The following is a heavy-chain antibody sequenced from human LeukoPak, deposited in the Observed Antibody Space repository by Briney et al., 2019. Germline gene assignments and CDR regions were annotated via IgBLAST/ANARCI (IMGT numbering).Heavy chain of an antibody. CDR2: ISYDGSNK. CDR3: AKPFIAAASNFQH. V-gene: IGHV3-30*18. CDR1: GFSLSANA. Sequence: GGSLRLSCAASGFSLSANAMHWVRQAPGKGLEWVAVISYDGSNKYYADSVKGRFTISRDNSKNTLYLQMNSLRAEDTAVYYCAKPFIAAASNFQHWGQGTLVTVSS. J-gene: IGHJ1*01. D-gene: IGHD6-13*01.